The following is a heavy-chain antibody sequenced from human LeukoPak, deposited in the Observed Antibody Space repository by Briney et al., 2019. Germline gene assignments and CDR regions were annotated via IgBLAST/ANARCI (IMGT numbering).Heavy chain of an antibody. D-gene: IGHD3-10*01. V-gene: IGHV4-39*07. CDR1: GGSISRSSFY. Sequence: SETLSLTCTVSGGSISRSSFYWAWIRQPPGKGLEWIGSIYYSGSTDYNPSLESRVSISVDTFKNLFSLKLRSVTAADTAVYSCARERSGANWFAPWGQGTLVTVSS. CDR2: IYYSGST. J-gene: IGHJ5*02. CDR3: ARERSGANWFAP.